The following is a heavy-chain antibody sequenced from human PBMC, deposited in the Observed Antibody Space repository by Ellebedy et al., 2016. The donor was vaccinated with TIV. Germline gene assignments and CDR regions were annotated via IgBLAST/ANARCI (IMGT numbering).Heavy chain of an antibody. CDR3: VKDVFSGGLGY. CDR2: ISSNGGST. CDR1: GFTFSSYA. J-gene: IGHJ4*02. Sequence: GGSLRLSXAASGFTFSSYAMHWVRQAPGKGLEYVSAISSNGGSTYYADSVKGRFTISRDNSKNTLYLQMSSLRAEDTAVYYCVKDVFSGGLGYWGQGTLVTVSS. V-gene: IGHV3-64D*06. D-gene: IGHD5-12*01.